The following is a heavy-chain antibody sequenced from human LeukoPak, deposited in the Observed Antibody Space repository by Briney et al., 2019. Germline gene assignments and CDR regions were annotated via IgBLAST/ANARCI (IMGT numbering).Heavy chain of an antibody. Sequence: GGSLRLSCAASGFTFSSYWMSWVRQAPGKGLEWVANIKQEGSEKYYVDSVKGRFTISRDNAKNSLYLQMNSLRAEDTAVYYCARDSSSWIYYYYYYMDVWGKGTTVTVSS. CDR1: GFTFSSYW. CDR2: IKQEGSEK. J-gene: IGHJ6*03. D-gene: IGHD6-13*01. CDR3: ARDSSSWIYYYYYYMDV. V-gene: IGHV3-7*01.